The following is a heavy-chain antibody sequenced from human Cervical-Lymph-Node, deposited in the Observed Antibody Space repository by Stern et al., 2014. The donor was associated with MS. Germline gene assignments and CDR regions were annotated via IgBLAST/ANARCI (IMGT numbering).Heavy chain of an antibody. V-gene: IGHV3-11*01. J-gene: IGHJ4*02. CDR2: ITGSGSMV. CDR3: AREIVVGGY. Sequence: VQLVESGGGLVKPGGSLRLSCAASGFTFSDYYMPWVRQTPGKGLEWVSCITGSGSMVCCADSVKGRFTISRDNAKNSLYLQMNSLRAEDTAVYYCAREIVVGGYWGQGTLVTVSS. D-gene: IGHD3-22*01. CDR1: GFTFSDYY.